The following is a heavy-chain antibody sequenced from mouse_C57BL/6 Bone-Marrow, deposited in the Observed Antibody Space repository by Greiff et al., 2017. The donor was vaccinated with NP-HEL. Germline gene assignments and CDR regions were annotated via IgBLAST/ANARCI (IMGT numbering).Heavy chain of an antibody. Sequence: EVKLMESGGDLVKPGGSLKLSCAASGFTFSSYGMSWVRQTPNKRLEWVATMSSGCSYTYYPESVKGRFTISRDNAKNTLYLQMSSLKSEDTAMYYCARPCKDYSWYFDVWGTGTTVTVSS. CDR2: MSSGCSYT. CDR3: ARPCKDYSWYFDV. V-gene: IGHV5-6*01. CDR1: GFTFSSYG. D-gene: IGHD1-1*01. J-gene: IGHJ1*03.